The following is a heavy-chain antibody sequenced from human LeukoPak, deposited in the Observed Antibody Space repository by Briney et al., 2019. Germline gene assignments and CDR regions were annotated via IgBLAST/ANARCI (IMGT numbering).Heavy chain of an antibody. CDR3: ARLGYCSSTSCYSWLAQSYYYYYYMDV. CDR1: GGSISSYY. Sequence: SETLSLTCTVSGGSISSYYWSWIRQPPGKGLEWIGYIYTSGSTNYNPSLKSRVTISVDTSKNQFSLKLSSVTAADTAVYYCARLGYCSSTSCYSWLAQSYYYYYYMDVWGKGTTVTVSS. V-gene: IGHV4-4*09. J-gene: IGHJ6*03. CDR2: IYTSGST. D-gene: IGHD2-2*01.